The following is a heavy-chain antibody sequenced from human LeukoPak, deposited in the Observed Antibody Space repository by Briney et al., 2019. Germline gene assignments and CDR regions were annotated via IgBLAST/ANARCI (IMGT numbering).Heavy chain of an antibody. D-gene: IGHD5-24*01. CDR1: GFTFRSYA. CDR3: AKGGEDSGYNSHFDS. V-gene: IGHV3-23*01. CDR2: ISGSGGSR. Sequence: GGSLRLSCATSGFTFRSYALGWVRQAPGKGLEWVSLISGSGGSRYYGDSVKGRFTISRDNSKNSVYLEMNSLSAGDTAVYYCAKGGEDSGYNSHFDSWGQGTLVIVPS. J-gene: IGHJ4*02.